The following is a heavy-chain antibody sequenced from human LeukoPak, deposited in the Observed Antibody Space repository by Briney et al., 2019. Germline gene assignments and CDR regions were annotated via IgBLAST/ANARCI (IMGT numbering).Heavy chain of an antibody. CDR2: IYNSGST. CDR3: ARGGYGYFDY. CDR1: GGSISSYY. J-gene: IGHJ4*02. V-gene: IGHV4-59*08. Sequence: SETLSLTCTVSGGSISSYYWSWIRQPPGKGLEWIGYIYNSGSTNYNPSLKSRVTILVDTSKNQFSLKLSSVTAADTAVYYCARGGYGYFDYWGQGTLVTVSS. D-gene: IGHD4-17*01.